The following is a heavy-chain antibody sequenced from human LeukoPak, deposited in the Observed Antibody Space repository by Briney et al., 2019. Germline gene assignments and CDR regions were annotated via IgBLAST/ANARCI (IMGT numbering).Heavy chain of an antibody. J-gene: IGHJ6*03. Sequence: GGSLRLSCATSGFTFSNHDMNWVRQAPGKGLEWVSSITGSSNSIDFADSVKGRSAISRDNAKNSLFLQMDSLRVEDTAVYYCVREGSGSTHYMDVWGKGTTVIVSS. V-gene: IGHV3-21*01. CDR2: ITGSSNSI. CDR3: VREGSGSTHYMDV. CDR1: GFTFSNHD. D-gene: IGHD3-10*01.